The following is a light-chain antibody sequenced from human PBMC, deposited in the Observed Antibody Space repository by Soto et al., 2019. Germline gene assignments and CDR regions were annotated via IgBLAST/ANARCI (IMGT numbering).Light chain of an antibody. V-gene: IGKV1-39*01. J-gene: IGKJ1*01. CDR3: QQSFSTLWT. CDR2: SAS. CDR1: QSISIY. Sequence: DIQMTQSPSSLSASVGDTVNITCRTSQSISIYLNWYQQKPGKAPKLLIYSASILQVGVPARFSGSGPGTDFTLTLISLQPEDFATYYCQQSFSTLWTFGQGTKVEIK.